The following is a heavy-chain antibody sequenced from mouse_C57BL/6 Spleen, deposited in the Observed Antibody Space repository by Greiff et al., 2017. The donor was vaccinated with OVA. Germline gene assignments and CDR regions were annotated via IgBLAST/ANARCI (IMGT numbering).Heavy chain of an antibody. D-gene: IGHD3-2*02. CDR2: IDPANGNT. J-gene: IGHJ3*01. CDR1: GFNIKNTY. V-gene: IGHV14-3*01. CDR3: ARADSSGDGTWFAY. Sequence: VQLQQSVAELVRPGASVKLSCTASGFNIKNTYMHLVKQRPEQGLEWIGRIDPANGNTKYAPKFQGKATIPADPSSNTAYLQLSSLTSEDTAIYYCARADSSGDGTWFAYWGQGTLVTVSA.